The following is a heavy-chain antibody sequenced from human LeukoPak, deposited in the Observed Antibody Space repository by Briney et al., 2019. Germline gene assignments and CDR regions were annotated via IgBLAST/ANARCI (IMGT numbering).Heavy chain of an antibody. J-gene: IGHJ4*02. CDR1: GFTFDDYA. CDR2: ISWNSGSV. D-gene: IGHD6-6*01. CDR3: ARDPSSSSSVGGYLDY. Sequence: GGSLRLSCAASGFTFDDYAMHWVRQAPGKGLEWVSGISWNSGSVGYADSVKGRFTISRDNSKNTVFLQMNSLRAEDTAVYYCARDPSSSSSVGGYLDYWGQGTLVTVSS. V-gene: IGHV3-9*01.